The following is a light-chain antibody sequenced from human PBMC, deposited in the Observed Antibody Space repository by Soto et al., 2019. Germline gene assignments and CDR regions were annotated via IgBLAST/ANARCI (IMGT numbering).Light chain of an antibody. J-gene: IGKJ1*01. CDR2: AAS. Sequence: DIQVAQSPSSLSASVGDRVTITCRASQGIRNDLGWYQQKPGKAPKRLIYAASSLQSGVPSRFSGSGFGTDFTLTVSSLHPDDFATYYCQQYDTYWTFGQGTKVDIK. V-gene: IGKV1-17*01. CDR3: QQYDTYWT. CDR1: QGIRND.